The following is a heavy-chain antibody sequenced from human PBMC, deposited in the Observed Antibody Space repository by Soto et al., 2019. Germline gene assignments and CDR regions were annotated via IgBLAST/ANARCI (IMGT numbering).Heavy chain of an antibody. D-gene: IGHD3-10*01. V-gene: IGHV3-30-3*01. CDR2: ISYDGSDK. Sequence: QVQLVESGGGVVQPGRSLRLSCAASGFTFSSHAMHWVRQAPGKGLEWVGVISYDGSDKYYAVSVKGRFTISRDNSKNTLYLQMNSLPVEDTAASYCARPRNIVIWFGELPDVWGQGTTVIVS. CDR1: GFTFSSHA. J-gene: IGHJ6*02. CDR3: ARPRNIVIWFGELPDV.